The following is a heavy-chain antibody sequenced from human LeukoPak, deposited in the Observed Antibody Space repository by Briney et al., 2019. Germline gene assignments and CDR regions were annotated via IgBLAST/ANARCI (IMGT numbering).Heavy chain of an antibody. J-gene: IGHJ5*02. CDR2: INHSGST. CDR1: GGSFSGYY. D-gene: IGHD3-10*01. CDR3: ARAKRITMVRGVYGNWFDP. Sequence: KSSETLSLTCAVYGGSFSGYYWSWIRQPPGMGLEWIGEINHSGSTNYNPSLKSRVTISVDTSKNQFSLKLSSVTAADTAVYYCARAKRITMVRGVYGNWFDPWGQGTLVTVSS. V-gene: IGHV4-34*01.